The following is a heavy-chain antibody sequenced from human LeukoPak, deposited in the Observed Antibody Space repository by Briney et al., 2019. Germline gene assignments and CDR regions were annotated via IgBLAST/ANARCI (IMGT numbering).Heavy chain of an antibody. CDR3: ARGATGGLYYFDY. V-gene: IGHV3-48*02. Sequence: PGGSLRLSCAASGFTFSSYRMNGVRQAPGRGRGWVSYISSSSSTIYYADSVKGRFTISRDNAKNSLYPQMNSLRDEDTAVYYCARGATGGLYYFDYWGQGTLVTVSS. J-gene: IGHJ4*02. CDR2: ISSSSSTI. CDR1: GFTFSSYR. D-gene: IGHD3-16*01.